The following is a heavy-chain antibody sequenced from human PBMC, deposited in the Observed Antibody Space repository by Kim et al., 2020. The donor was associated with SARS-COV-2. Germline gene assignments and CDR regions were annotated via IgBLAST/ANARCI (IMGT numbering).Heavy chain of an antibody. Sequence: GGSLRLSCAASGFTFSDYYMSWIRQAPGKGLEWVSYISSSGSTIYYADSVKGRFTISRDNAKNSLYLQMNSLRAEDTAVYYCARELITGSYYFDYWGQGTLVTVSS. CDR1: GFTFSDYY. CDR2: ISSSGSTI. J-gene: IGHJ4*02. D-gene: IGHD1-20*01. V-gene: IGHV3-11*01. CDR3: ARELITGSYYFDY.